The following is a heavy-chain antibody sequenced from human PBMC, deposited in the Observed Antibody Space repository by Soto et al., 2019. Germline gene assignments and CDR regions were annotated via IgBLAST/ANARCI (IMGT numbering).Heavy chain of an antibody. V-gene: IGHV4-4*02. J-gene: IGHJ6*02. CDR1: GDSISSGNW. D-gene: IGHD2-15*01. Sequence: ETLSLTCAVSGDSISSGNWWSWVRQTPGKGLEWIGETSHRGTNYSPSLKSRVTISVDTSKNQFSLKLSSVTAADTAVYYCARGVVATISPSLEYYYYGMDVWGQGTTVTVSS. CDR3: ARGVVATISPSLEYYYYGMDV. CDR2: TSHRGT.